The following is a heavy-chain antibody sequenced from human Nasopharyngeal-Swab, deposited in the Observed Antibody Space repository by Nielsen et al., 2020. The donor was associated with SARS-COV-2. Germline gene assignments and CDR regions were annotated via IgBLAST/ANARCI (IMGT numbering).Heavy chain of an antibody. D-gene: IGHD6-19*01. V-gene: IGHV5-51*01. Sequence: VRQMPGKGLEWMGIIYPGDSDTRYSPSFQGQVTISADKSISTAYLQWSSLKASDTAMYYCARPGDIAVAGDDRYFDLWGRGALVTVSS. CDR3: ARPGDIAVAGDDRYFDL. CDR2: IYPGDSDT. J-gene: IGHJ2*01.